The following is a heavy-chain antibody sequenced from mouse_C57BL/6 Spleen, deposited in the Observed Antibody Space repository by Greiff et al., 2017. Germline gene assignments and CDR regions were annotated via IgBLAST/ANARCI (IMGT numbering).Heavy chain of an antibody. J-gene: IGHJ2*01. D-gene: IGHD1-1*01. V-gene: IGHV3-6*01. Sequence: EVQLQESGPGLVKPSQSLSLTCSVTGYSITSGYYWNWIRQFPGNKLEWMGYISYDGSNNYNPSLKNRISITRDTSKNQFFLKLNSVTTEDTATYNCARERDYYGSSYFDYWGQGTTLTVSS. CDR2: ISYDGSN. CDR1: GYSITSGYY. CDR3: ARERDYYGSSYFDY.